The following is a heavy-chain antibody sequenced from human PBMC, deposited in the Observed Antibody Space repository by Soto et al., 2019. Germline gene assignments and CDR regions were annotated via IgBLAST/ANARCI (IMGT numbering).Heavy chain of an antibody. CDR2: IVSGGST. CDR1: GFKVGSSY. Sequence: EVKVIESGGDLIEPGGSLRLSCAASGFKVGSSYMTWVRQAPGEGLEWVSVIVSGGSTHYADSVTGRFTVSRDVSNNTVYLHMSSLRAEDTAVYFCATDSRNVGIGYFDSWGLGTLVTVSS. V-gene: IGHV3-53*01. D-gene: IGHD1-26*01. J-gene: IGHJ4*02. CDR3: ATDSRNVGIGYFDS.